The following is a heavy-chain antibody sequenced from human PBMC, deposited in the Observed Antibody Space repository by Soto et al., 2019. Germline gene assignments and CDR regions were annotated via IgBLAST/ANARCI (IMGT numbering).Heavy chain of an antibody. Sequence: QVQLQQWGAGLLKPSETLSLTCAVYGGSFSGYYWSWIRQPPGQGLEWIGEINHSGSTNYNPSLKSRVTISVDTSKNQCSLNLSSVTASDTAVYYCARVGITMVRGVILTAFDYWGQGTPVTVSS. V-gene: IGHV4-34*01. CDR3: ARVGITMVRGVILTAFDY. CDR1: GGSFSGYY. D-gene: IGHD3-10*01. J-gene: IGHJ4*02. CDR2: INHSGST.